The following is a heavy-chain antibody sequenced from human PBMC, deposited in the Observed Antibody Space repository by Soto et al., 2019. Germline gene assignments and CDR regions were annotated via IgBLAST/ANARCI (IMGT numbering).Heavy chain of an antibody. D-gene: IGHD2-15*01. V-gene: IGHV5-10-1*01. J-gene: IGHJ3*01. CDR2: IDPTDSFT. CDR3: ARPASGGSRDAFDV. CDR1: GYKFTTFW. Sequence: GESLKISCKASGYKFTTFWLNWVRQTPGKGLEWLGRIDPTDSFTNYSPPFEGHVTISVDRSISTAYLQWNSLLASDTAIYYCARPASGGSRDAFDVWGQGTTVTVSS.